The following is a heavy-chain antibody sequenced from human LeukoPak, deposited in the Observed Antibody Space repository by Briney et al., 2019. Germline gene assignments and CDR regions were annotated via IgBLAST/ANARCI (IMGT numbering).Heavy chain of an antibody. CDR2: IIPMFGTA. D-gene: IGHD3-10*01. V-gene: IGHV1-69*13. J-gene: IGHJ4*02. CDR1: GYSFSNYG. CDR3: ARDLIGSPISYSSGAWGY. Sequence: ASVKVSCKTSGYSFSNYGISWVRQAPGQGLEWMGGIIPMFGTADYAQKFQGRVTITADESTSTAYMELSSLRAEDTAVYYCARDLIGSPISYSSGAWGYWGQGTLVTVSS.